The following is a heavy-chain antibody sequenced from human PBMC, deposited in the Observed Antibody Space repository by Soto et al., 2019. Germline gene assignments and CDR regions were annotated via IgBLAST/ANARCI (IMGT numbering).Heavy chain of an antibody. CDR2: INPNSGGT. CDR1: GYTFTGYY. Sequence: ASVKVSCKASGYTFTGYYMHWARQAPGQGLEWMGWINPNSGGTNYAQKFQGWVTMTRDTSISTAYMELSRLRSDDTAVYYCARGDTIFGVVIIRRYAFDIWGQGTMVTVSS. D-gene: IGHD3-3*01. V-gene: IGHV1-2*04. J-gene: IGHJ3*02. CDR3: ARGDTIFGVVIIRRYAFDI.